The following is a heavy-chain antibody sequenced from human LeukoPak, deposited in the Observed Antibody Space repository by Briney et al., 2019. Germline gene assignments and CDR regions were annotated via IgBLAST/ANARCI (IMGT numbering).Heavy chain of an antibody. CDR1: GFTFSDYY. CDR2: ISSSGSTI. D-gene: IGHD5-12*01. V-gene: IGHV3-11*01. CDR3: ARDPGSGYEEHFDY. Sequence: PGGSLRLSCAASGFTFSDYYMSWIRQAPGKGLEWVSYISSSGSTIYYADSVKGRFTISRDNAKDSLYLQMNSLRAEDTAVYYCARDPGSGYEEHFDYWGQGTLVTVSS. J-gene: IGHJ4*02.